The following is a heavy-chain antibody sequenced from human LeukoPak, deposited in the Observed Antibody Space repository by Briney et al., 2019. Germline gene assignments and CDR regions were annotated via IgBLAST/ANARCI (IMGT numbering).Heavy chain of an antibody. Sequence: AGGSLRLSCAASGFTFSSYSMNWVRQAPGKGLEWVSSISSSSDYIYYADSVKGRFTISRDNAKNSLYLQMKSLRAEDTAVYYCARGKTSQNIVTRKTYNWFDPWGQGTLVTVSS. CDR2: ISSSSDYI. CDR3: ARGKTSQNIVTRKTYNWFDP. CDR1: GFTFSSYS. D-gene: IGHD2/OR15-2a*01. V-gene: IGHV3-21*01. J-gene: IGHJ5*02.